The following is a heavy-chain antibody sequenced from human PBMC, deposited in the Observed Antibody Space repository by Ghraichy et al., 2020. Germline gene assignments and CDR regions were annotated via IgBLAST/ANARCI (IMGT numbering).Heavy chain of an antibody. J-gene: IGHJ1*01. CDR2: ISHDGSNK. CDR1: GFTFSSYG. V-gene: IGHV3-30*03. D-gene: IGHD2-15*01. Sequence: GGSLRLSCAVSGFTFSSYGMHWVRQAPGKGLEWVAVISHDGSNKYYADSLKGRFTISRDNSKNMLYLQMNSLRAEDTAVYYCATPPLFDFQHWGQGTLVTVSS. CDR3: ATPPLFDFQH.